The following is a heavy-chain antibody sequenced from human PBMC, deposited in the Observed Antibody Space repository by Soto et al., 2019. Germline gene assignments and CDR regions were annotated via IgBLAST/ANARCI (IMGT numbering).Heavy chain of an antibody. CDR1: GYSFTSYW. CDR2: IYPGDSDT. Sequence: PGESLKISCKGSGYSFTSYWIGWVRQMPGKGLEWMGIIYPGDSDTRYSPSFQGQVTISADKSISTAYLQWSSLKASDTAMYYCARHGLYDYVWGSYRYPIDYWGQGTLVTVSS. J-gene: IGHJ4*02. CDR3: ARHGLYDYVWGSYRYPIDY. D-gene: IGHD3-16*02. V-gene: IGHV5-51*01.